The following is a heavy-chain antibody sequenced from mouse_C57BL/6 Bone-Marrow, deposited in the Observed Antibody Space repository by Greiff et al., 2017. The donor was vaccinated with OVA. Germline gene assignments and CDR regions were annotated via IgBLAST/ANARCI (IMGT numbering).Heavy chain of an antibody. Sequence: EVQLQQSGPELVKPGASVKMSCKASGYTFTDYKMHWVKQSHGKSLEWIGYINPNNGGTSYNQKFKGKATLTVNKSSSTAYMELRSLTSEDSAVYYCARRGDGYYVDWFAYWGQGTLVTVSA. CDR2: INPNNGGT. V-gene: IGHV1-22*01. CDR1: GYTFTDYK. CDR3: ARRGDGYYVDWFAY. J-gene: IGHJ3*01. D-gene: IGHD2-3*01.